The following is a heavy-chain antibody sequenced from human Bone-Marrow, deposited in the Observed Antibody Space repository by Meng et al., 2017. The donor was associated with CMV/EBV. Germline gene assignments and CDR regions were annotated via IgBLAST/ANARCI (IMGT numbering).Heavy chain of an antibody. CDR3: ASSSMVYATPIDAFDI. D-gene: IGHD2-8*01. V-gene: IGHV1-2*02. Sequence: ASVKVSCKASGYTFTGYYMHWVRQAPGQGLEWMGWINPNSGGTNYAQKLQGRVTMTRDTSISTAYMELSRLRSDDTAVYYCASSSMVYATPIDAFDIWGQGTMVTVSS. CDR1: GYTFTGYY. J-gene: IGHJ3*02. CDR2: INPNSGGT.